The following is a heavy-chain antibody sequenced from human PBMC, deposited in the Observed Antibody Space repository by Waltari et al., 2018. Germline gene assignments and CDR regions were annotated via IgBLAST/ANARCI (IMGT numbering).Heavy chain of an antibody. J-gene: IGHJ6*02. CDR1: GGSISSSSYY. V-gene: IGHV4-39*01. CDR2: IYYSGST. CDR3: ARQALEQLVKDYYGMDV. Sequence: QLQLQESGPGLVKPSETLSLTCTVSGGSISSSSYYWGWIRQPPGKGLEWIGSIYYSGSTYSNPSLKSRVTISVDTSKNQFSLKLSSVTAADTAVYYCARQALEQLVKDYYGMDVWGQGTTVTVSS. D-gene: IGHD6-13*01.